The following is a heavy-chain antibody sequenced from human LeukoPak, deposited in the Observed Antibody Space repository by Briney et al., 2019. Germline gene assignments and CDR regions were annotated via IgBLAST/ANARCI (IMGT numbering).Heavy chain of an antibody. CDR3: ARADDHYDSGGYPGSDWYFDV. CDR2: INHSGST. D-gene: IGHD3-22*01. V-gene: IGHV4-34*01. CDR1: GFTFSTYG. J-gene: IGHJ2*01. Sequence: GSLRLSCAASGFTFSTYGMSWVRQAPGKGLEWIGEINHSGSTNYKPSLKSRVTISVDMSKNQFSLRLNSVTAADTAVYYCARADDHYDSGGYPGSDWYFDVWGRGTLVTVSS.